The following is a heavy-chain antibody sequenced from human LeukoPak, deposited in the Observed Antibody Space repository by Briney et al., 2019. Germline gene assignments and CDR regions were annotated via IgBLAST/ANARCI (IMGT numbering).Heavy chain of an antibody. CDR3: AKDLPHYYESSAMGPFDY. CDR2: ISGSGDTT. D-gene: IGHD3-22*01. Sequence: PGGSLRLSCAASGFTFSSYSMNWVRRAPGKGLEWVSAISGSGDTTYYADSVKGRFTISRDNSKNTLYLQMTSLRAEDTAVYYCAKDLPHYYESSAMGPFDYWGQGTLVTVSS. V-gene: IGHV3-23*01. J-gene: IGHJ4*02. CDR1: GFTFSSYS.